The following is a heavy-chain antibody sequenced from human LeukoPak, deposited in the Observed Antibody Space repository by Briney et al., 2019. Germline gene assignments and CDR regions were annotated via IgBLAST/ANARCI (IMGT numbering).Heavy chain of an antibody. CDR1: GFTFSDYY. CDR2: ISSSSSYT. V-gene: IGHV3-11*06. D-gene: IGHD6-13*01. CDR3: ARDLYSSSWYSDY. J-gene: IGHJ4*02. Sequence: PGGSLRLSCAASGFTFSDYYMSWIRQAPGKGLEWVSYISSSSSYTNYADSVKGRFTISRDNAKNSLYLQMNSLRAEDTAVYYCARDLYSSSWYSDYWGQGTLVTVSS.